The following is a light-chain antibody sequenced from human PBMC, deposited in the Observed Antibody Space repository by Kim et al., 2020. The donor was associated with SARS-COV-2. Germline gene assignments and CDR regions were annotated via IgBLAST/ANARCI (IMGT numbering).Light chain of an antibody. CDR3: QSYDSSLSGWV. V-gene: IGLV1-40*03. J-gene: IGLJ3*02. CDR2: SNS. Sequence: QRVPISSPRSTSNLSAGYDVPWYQQLPGTAPKLLICSNSNRTSGVPDLFSGSKSGASASLAISGLQAKDEADYYCQSYDSSLSGWVFGGGTQLTVL. CDR1: TSNLSAGYD.